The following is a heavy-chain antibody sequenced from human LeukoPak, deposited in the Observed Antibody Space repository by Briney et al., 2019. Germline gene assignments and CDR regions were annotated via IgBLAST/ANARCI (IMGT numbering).Heavy chain of an antibody. CDR1: GFTFSSYA. D-gene: IGHD6-13*01. J-gene: IGHJ4*02. CDR3: ARVGSSWPGEYYFDY. CDR2: ISYDGSNK. Sequence: PGGSLRLSCAASGFTFSSYAMHWGRQAPGKGLEWVAVISYDGSNKYYADSVKGRFTISRDNSKNTLYLQMNSLRAEDTAVYYCARVGSSWPGEYYFDYWGQGTLVTVSS. V-gene: IGHV3-30-3*01.